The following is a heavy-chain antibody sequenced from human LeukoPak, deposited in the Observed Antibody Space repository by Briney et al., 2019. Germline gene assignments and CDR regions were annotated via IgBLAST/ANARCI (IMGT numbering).Heavy chain of an antibody. CDR2: ISGSGGST. CDR3: AKDLAGDYEPYYFDY. J-gene: IGHJ4*02. CDR1: GFTFSSYA. Sequence: GGSLRLSCAASGFTFSSYAMSWVRQAPGKGLEWVSAISGSGGSTYYADSVKGRFTISRDNSKNTLYLQMNSLRAKDTAVYYCAKDLAGDYEPYYFDYWGQGTLVTVSS. V-gene: IGHV3-23*01. D-gene: IGHD4-17*01.